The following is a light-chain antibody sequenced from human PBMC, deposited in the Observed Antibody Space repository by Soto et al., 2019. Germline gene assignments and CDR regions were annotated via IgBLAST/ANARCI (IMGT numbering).Light chain of an antibody. CDR1: SSDVGGYNY. V-gene: IGLV2-14*01. CDR2: DVS. J-gene: IGLJ1*01. Sequence: QSVLTQPASVSGSPGQSITISCTGTSSDVGGYNYVCWYQQHPGKAPKLMIYDVSNRPSGVSNRFSGSKSGNTASLTISGLQADDEADYYCSSYTGSRTLYVFGTGTKVTVL. CDR3: SSYTGSRTLYV.